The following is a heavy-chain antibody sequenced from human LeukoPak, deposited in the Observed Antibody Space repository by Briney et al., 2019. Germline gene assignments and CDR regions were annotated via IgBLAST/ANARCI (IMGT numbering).Heavy chain of an antibody. CDR1: GFTVSSNY. Sequence: GGSLRLSCAASGFTVSSNYMSWVRQAPGKGLEWVSYISSSSSYIYYADSVKGRFTISRDNAKNSLYLQMNSLRAEDTAVYYCARHGSGRGNYWGQGTLVTVSS. J-gene: IGHJ4*02. CDR2: ISSSSSYI. V-gene: IGHV3-21*05. D-gene: IGHD3-10*01. CDR3: ARHGSGRGNY.